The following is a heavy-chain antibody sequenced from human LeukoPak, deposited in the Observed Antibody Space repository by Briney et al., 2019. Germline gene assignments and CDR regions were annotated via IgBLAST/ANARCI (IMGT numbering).Heavy chain of an antibody. V-gene: IGHV4-34*01. CDR2: INHSGST. CDR1: GGSFSGYY. D-gene: IGHD6-19*01. Sequence: SETLSLTCAVYGGSFSGYYWSWIRQPPGKGLEWIGEINHSGSTNYNPSLKSRVTISVDTSKNQFSLKLSSVTAADTAVYYCARRTLDSSGFAFDIWGQGTMVTVSS. CDR3: ARRTLDSSGFAFDI. J-gene: IGHJ3*02.